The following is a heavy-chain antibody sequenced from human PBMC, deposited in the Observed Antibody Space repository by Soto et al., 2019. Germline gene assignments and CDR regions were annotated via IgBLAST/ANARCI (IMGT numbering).Heavy chain of an antibody. V-gene: IGHV1-69*13. CDR1: GDTFGRFT. Sequence: SVKVSCKASGDTFGRFTINWVRQAPGQGLEWMGGIKPISDITNYAQRFQGRVTFTADASTSTVYLELSSLRSEDTAMYYCARDPSTINKLIGVWFDPWGQGTLVTV. CDR3: ARDPSTINKLIGVWFDP. CDR2: IKPISDIT. D-gene: IGHD4-4*01. J-gene: IGHJ5*02.